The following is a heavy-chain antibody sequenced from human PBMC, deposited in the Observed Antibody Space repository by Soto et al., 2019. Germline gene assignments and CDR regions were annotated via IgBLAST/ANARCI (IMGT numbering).Heavy chain of an antibody. CDR3: ARDQSYYGSGSYYSDS. CDR1: GYVYISYG. Sequence: QVQLVQSGPEVKKPGASVKVSCKTSGYVYISYGISWVRQAPGHGLEWVGWISAYTGKADYAQKFQGRVTMTTETSTSTAFLELRSLRSDDTAVYYCARDQSYYGSGSYYSDSWGQGTLVTVSS. J-gene: IGHJ4*02. D-gene: IGHD3-10*01. CDR2: ISAYTGKA. V-gene: IGHV1-18*04.